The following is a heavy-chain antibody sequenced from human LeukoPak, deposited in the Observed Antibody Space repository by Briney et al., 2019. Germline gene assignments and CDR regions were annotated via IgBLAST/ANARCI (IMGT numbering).Heavy chain of an antibody. CDR1: GVSFSGYY. CDR2: INHSGIT. Sequence: SETLSLTCAVYGVSFSGYYWSWIRQPPGKGLEWIGEINHSGITNYNPSLKSRVTISVHTSKNQFPLNLSSVTAAETAVYYCARGAILTGYLYYYYYYMDVWGKGTTVTVSS. V-gene: IGHV4-34*01. D-gene: IGHD3-9*01. CDR3: ARGAILTGYLYYYYYYMDV. J-gene: IGHJ6*03.